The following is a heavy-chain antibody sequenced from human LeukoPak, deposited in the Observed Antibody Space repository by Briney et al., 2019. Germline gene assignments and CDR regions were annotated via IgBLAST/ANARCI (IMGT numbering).Heavy chain of an antibody. CDR3: AREGSGNTAMAAPDY. CDR2: INHSGST. D-gene: IGHD5-18*01. V-gene: IGHV4-34*01. J-gene: IGHJ4*02. CDR1: GGSFSGYY. Sequence: PSETLSLTCALYGGSFSGYYWSYSRQPPGKGREWIGEINHSGSTNYNPSLKSRVTISVDPSKNQFSLKLSSVNAADTAVYYCAREGSGNTAMAAPDYWGQGTLVTVSS.